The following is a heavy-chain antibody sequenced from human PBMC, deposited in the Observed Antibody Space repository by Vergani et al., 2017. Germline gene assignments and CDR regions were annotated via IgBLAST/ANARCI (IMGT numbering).Heavy chain of an antibody. V-gene: IGHV3-48*03. J-gene: IGHJ4*02. CDR2: ISSSGSTI. Sequence: EVQLVESGGGLVQPGGSLRLSCAASGFTFSSYEMNWVRQAPGKGLEWVSYISSSGSTIYYADSVKGRFTISRDNAKNSLYLQMNSLRAEDTAVYYCARDAQLYRALGYGGDYWGQGTLVTVSS. CDR1: GFTFSSYE. CDR3: ARDAQLYRALGYGGDY. D-gene: IGHD1-1*01.